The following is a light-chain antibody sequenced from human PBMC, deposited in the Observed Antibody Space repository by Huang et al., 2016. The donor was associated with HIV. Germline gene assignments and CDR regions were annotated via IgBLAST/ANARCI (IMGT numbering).Light chain of an antibody. CDR1: QSVSSY. CDR3: QHRSNWPPT. Sequence: EIVLTQSPATLSLSPGERATLSCRASQSVSSYLAWYQQKPGQAPRLLIYEASNRATGIPARFRGSGSGTDFTLTISSLEPEDFAVYYCQHRSNWPPTFGGGTKVEIK. V-gene: IGKV3-11*01. J-gene: IGKJ4*01. CDR2: EAS.